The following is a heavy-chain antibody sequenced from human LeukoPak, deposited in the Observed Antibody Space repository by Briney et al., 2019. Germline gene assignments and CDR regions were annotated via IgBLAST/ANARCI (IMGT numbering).Heavy chain of an antibody. CDR1: GYTFTSYG. Sequence: GASVKVSCKASGYTFTSYGISWVRQAPGQGLEWMGGIIPIFGTANYAQKFQGRVTITADESTSTAYMELSSLRSEDTAVYYCATPRGGYATQFDYWGQGTLVTVSS. CDR2: IIPIFGTA. CDR3: ATPRGGYATQFDY. D-gene: IGHD5-12*01. V-gene: IGHV1-69*13. J-gene: IGHJ4*02.